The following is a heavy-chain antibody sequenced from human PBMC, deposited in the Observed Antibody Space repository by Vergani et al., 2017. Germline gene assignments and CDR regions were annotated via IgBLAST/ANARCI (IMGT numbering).Heavy chain of an antibody. CDR3: ASTDGHHSSPLGGDY. V-gene: IGHV4-39*01. J-gene: IGHJ4*02. D-gene: IGHD3-10*01. CDR2: NYYSGST. CDR1: GGSISSSSYY. Sequence: QLQLQESGPGLVKPSETLSLTCTVSGGSISSSSYYWGWIRQPPGKGLEWIGRNYYSGSTYYNPSIKSRVTISVDTSKNQFSLKLSSVTATDTAVYYCASTDGHHSSPLGGDYWGQGTMVTVSS.